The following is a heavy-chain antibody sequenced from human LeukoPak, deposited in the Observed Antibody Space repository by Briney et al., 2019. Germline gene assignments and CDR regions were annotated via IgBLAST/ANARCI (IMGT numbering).Heavy chain of an antibody. J-gene: IGHJ4*02. D-gene: IGHD5-24*01. V-gene: IGHV4-61*02. Sequence: SETLSLTCTVSGGSISSGSYYWSWIRQPAGKGLEWIGRIYTSGSTNYNPSLKSRVTISVDTSKNQFSLKLSSVTAADTAAYYCAVEMAYPQRKGDFDYWGQGTLVTVSS. CDR2: IYTSGST. CDR1: GGSISSGSYY. CDR3: AVEMAYPQRKGDFDY.